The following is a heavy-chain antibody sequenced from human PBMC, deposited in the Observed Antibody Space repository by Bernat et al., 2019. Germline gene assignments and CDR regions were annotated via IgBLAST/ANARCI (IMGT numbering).Heavy chain of an antibody. Sequence: QVQLQESGPGLVKPSGTLSLTCAVSGGSISSSNWWSWVRQPPGKGLEWIGEIYHSGSTNYNPSLQSRVTISVDKSKNQFSLKLSSVTAADPAVYYCTTVGRPQAYYDLWSGLPSGDWFDPWGQGTLVTVSS. CDR2: IYHSGST. J-gene: IGHJ5*02. CDR1: GGSISSSNW. D-gene: IGHD3-3*01. CDR3: TTVGRPQAYYDLWSGLPSGDWFDP. V-gene: IGHV4-4*02.